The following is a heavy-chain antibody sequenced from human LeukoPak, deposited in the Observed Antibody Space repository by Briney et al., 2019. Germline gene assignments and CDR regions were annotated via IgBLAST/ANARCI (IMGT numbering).Heavy chain of an antibody. D-gene: IGHD3-22*01. J-gene: IGHJ4*02. CDR1: GFTFSRFG. CDR3: AKRLGFYDSSEGYFDQ. CDR2: ISYGGSYK. Sequence: GGSLTLSCAASGFTFSRFGVLWVRQAPGKGLECVAVISYGGSYKNYVDSERGLYTISRDISKNTLYVQMSSLRAEDTAVYYCAKRLGFYDSSEGYFDQWGQGTLGTVSS. V-gene: IGHV3-30*18.